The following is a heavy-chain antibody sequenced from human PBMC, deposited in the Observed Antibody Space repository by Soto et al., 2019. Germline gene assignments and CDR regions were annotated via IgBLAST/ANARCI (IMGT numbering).Heavy chain of an antibody. CDR2: ISYDGSNK. D-gene: IGHD1-1*01. V-gene: IGHV3-30-3*01. Sequence: QVPLVESGGGVVQPGRSLRLSCAASGFTFSSYAMHWVRQAPGKGLEWVAVISYDGSNKYYADSMKGRFTISRDNSKNTLYLPMNSLRAEDTAVYYCAKDRLRYNWNDFPYYYYGMDVWGQGTTVTVSS. CDR1: GFTFSSYA. CDR3: AKDRLRYNWNDFPYYYYGMDV. J-gene: IGHJ6*02.